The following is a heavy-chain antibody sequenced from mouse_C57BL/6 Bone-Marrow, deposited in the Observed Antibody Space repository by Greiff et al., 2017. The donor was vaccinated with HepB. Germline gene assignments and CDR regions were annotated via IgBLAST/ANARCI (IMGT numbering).Heavy chain of an antibody. V-gene: IGHV1-4*01. Sequence: QVQLQQSGAELARPGASVKMSCKASGYTFTSYTMHWVKQRPGQGLEWIGYINPSSGYTKYNQKFKDKATLTADKTSSTAYMQLSSLTSEDSAVYYCARCVCHWYFDVWGTGTTVTVYS. CDR3: ARCVCHWYFDV. J-gene: IGHJ1*03. CDR2: INPSSGYT. CDR1: GYTFTSYT.